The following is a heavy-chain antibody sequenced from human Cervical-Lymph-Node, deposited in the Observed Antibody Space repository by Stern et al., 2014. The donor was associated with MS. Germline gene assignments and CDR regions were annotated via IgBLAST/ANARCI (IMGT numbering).Heavy chain of an antibody. CDR1: GYTFTDYY. D-gene: IGHD3-16*01. V-gene: IGHV1-2*04. J-gene: IGHJ4*02. CDR3: ARSKAYNFLWGSTDFDF. CDR2: IKPNNGGT. Sequence: VQLVESGAEVKMPGASVKVSCKASGYTFTDYYMHWVRQAPGQGLEWMGRIKPNNGGTKIAQRFQGWVTMTRDTSISTAYMELTSMKSDDTAVFYCARSKAYNFLWGSTDFDFWGQGTLVTVSS.